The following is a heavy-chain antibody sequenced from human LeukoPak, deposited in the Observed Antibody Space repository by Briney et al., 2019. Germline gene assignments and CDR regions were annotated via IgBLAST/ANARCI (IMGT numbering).Heavy chain of an antibody. D-gene: IGHD4-17*01. V-gene: IGHV3-30*18. Sequence: TGGSLRLSCAASGFTFSSYGMHWVRQAPGKGLEWVAVISYDGSNKYYADSVKGRFTISRDNSKNTLYLQMNSLRAEDTAVYYCAKGVYTVTTNNAFDIWGQGTMVTASS. CDR3: AKGVYTVTTNNAFDI. J-gene: IGHJ3*02. CDR1: GFTFSSYG. CDR2: ISYDGSNK.